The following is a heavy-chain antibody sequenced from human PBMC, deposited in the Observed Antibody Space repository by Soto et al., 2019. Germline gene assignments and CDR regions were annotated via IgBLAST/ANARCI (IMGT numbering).Heavy chain of an antibody. V-gene: IGHV4-34*01. D-gene: IGHD3-22*01. J-gene: IGHJ4*02. CDR2: INHSGNT. Sequence: SETLSLTCAVYGGSFSGYYWSWIRQPPGKGLEWIGEINHSGNTNYNPSLKSRVTISVDTSKNQFPLMLSSVTAADTAVYYCAREYYYDNSGYFDCWGQGILVTSPQ. CDR1: GGSFSGYY. CDR3: AREYYYDNSGYFDC.